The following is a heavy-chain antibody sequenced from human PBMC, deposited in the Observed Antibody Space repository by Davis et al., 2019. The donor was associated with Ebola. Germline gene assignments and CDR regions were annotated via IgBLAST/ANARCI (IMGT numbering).Heavy chain of an antibody. CDR3: ARDNRPRTTLTYFDY. D-gene: IGHD1-1*01. CDR2: ISGSGGST. Sequence: GGSLRLSCTDSVITFSSYAMTWVRQAPGKGLEWVSAISGSGGSTYYADSVKGRFTISRDNSKKTLYLHMNSLKAEDTAIYYCARDNRPRTTLTYFDYWGQGILVTVSS. V-gene: IGHV3-23*01. J-gene: IGHJ4*02. CDR1: VITFSSYA.